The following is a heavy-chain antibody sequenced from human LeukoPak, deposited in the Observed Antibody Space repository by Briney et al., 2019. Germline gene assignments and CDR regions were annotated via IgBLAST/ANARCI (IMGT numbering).Heavy chain of an antibody. D-gene: IGHD3-10*01. CDR2: INHSGST. CDR1: GGSFSGYY. Sequence: SETLSLTCAVYGGSFSGYYWSWIRQPPGKGLEWIGEINHSGSTNYNPSLKSRVTISVDTSKNQFSLKLSSVTAADTAVYYCASSSGSYYTTFDYWGQGTLVTVYS. J-gene: IGHJ4*02. V-gene: IGHV4-34*01. CDR3: ASSSGSYYTTFDY.